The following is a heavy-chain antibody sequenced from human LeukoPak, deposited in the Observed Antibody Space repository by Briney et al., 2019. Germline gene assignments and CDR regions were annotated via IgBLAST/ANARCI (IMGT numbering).Heavy chain of an antibody. CDR2: INPNSGGT. J-gene: IGHJ4*02. CDR3: ARGRIVVVPAAPDY. D-gene: IGHD2-2*01. V-gene: IGHV1-2*02. CDR1: GYTFTGYY. Sequence: ASVKVSCKASGYTFTGYYVHWVRQAPGQGLEWMGWINPNSGGTNYAQKFQGRVTMTRDTSISTAYMELSRLRSDDTAVYYCARGRIVVVPAAPDYWGQGTLVTVSS.